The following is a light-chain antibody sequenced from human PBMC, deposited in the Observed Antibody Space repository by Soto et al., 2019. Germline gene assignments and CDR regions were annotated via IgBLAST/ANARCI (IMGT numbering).Light chain of an antibody. J-gene: IGKJ5*01. CDR1: QSVSCY. V-gene: IGKV3-11*01. Sequence: EIVLTHSPATLSLSPWETATLSSRASQSVSCYIGWYQQKPGQAPRLLIYADSNRATGIPARFSGSGSGTDFTLTISSLEPEDFSVYYCQQRYNWPPVTFGQGTRLEIK. CDR3: QQRYNWPPVT. CDR2: ADS.